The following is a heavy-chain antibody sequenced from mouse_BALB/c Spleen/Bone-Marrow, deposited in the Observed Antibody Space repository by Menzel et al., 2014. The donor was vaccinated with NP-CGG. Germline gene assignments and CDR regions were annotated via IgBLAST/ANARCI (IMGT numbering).Heavy chain of an antibody. CDR3: TRGGFDY. V-gene: IGHV1S81*02. J-gene: IGHJ2*01. CDR1: GYTFTSYW. CDR2: INPSNGRT. Sequence: QVQLEHSGAELVKPGASVKLSCKASGYTFTSYWMHWVKRRPGQGLEWIGEINPSNGRTNYNEKFKSKATLTVDKSSSTAYMQLSSLTSEDSAVYYCTRGGFDYWGRGTTLTVSS.